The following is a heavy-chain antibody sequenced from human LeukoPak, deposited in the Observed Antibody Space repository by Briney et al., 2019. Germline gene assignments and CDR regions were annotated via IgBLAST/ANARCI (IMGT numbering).Heavy chain of an antibody. Sequence: GGSLRLSCAASGFTFSSFAMTWVRQAPGKGLEWVSGFDGNGPNTYYADSVKGRWTISGDNSRNTLYLEMNSLRPEDTAIYYCAKPRTTGLGWAQFDYWGQGSLVTVSS. CDR1: GFTFSSFA. V-gene: IGHV3-23*01. CDR2: FDGNGPNT. CDR3: AKPRTTGLGWAQFDY. D-gene: IGHD2-8*02. J-gene: IGHJ4*02.